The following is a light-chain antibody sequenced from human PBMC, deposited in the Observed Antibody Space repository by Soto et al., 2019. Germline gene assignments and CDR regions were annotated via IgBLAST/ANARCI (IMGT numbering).Light chain of an antibody. CDR2: DAS. V-gene: IGKV1-5*01. J-gene: IGKJ1*01. CDR3: LQYNGYYRT. CDR1: QTISGW. Sequence: EIQMTQSPSTLSASVGDTVTITCRASQTISGWLAWYQQRPVQAPNLLIFDASTLESGVPSRFSGSGSGTTFTLTSSSLQSDDVATYNCLQYNGYYRTFGQGTKVEIK.